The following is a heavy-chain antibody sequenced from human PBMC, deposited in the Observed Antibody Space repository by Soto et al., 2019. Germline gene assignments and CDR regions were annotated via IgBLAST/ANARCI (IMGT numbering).Heavy chain of an antibody. CDR1: GFNFNDYG. Sequence: PGGSLRLSCAASGFNFNDYGIHWVRQAPGKGLEWVAVISYDGENQYYEASVKGRFTISRDNSKNTLYLYMRSLRAEDTAVYYCAKSYYDFWSAYQASHYYGMDVRGQGTTVTVSS. CDR2: ISYDGENQ. D-gene: IGHD3-3*01. J-gene: IGHJ6*02. CDR3: AKSYYDFWSAYQASHYYGMDV. V-gene: IGHV3-30*18.